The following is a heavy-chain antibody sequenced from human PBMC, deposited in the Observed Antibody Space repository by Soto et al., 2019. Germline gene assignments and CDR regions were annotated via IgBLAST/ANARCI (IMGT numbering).Heavy chain of an antibody. J-gene: IGHJ6*02. CDR1: GYTFSDFD. V-gene: IGHV1-8*01. Sequence: ASVKVSCKASGYTFSDFDINWLRQASGQGPEWMGWMNAKSGDTFFPQRLQGRFNMTWDTSLSTAYMEVGSLTSDDTAIYYCARGNPFNYAGFDVWGQGTTVTVSS. CDR3: ARGNPFNYAGFDV. D-gene: IGHD4-4*01. CDR2: MNAKSGDT.